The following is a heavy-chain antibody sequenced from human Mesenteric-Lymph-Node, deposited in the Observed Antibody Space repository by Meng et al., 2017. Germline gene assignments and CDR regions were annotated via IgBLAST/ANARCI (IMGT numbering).Heavy chain of an antibody. V-gene: IGHV3-15*01. CDR1: GSTFSSYA. J-gene: IGHJ6*02. Sequence: GESLKISCAAYGSTFSSYAMTWVRQAPGKGLEWVGRIKSKTDGGTTDYAAPVKGRFTISRDDSKNTLYLQMNSLKTEDTAVYYCTTTGWQWLVLYYGMDVWGQGTTVTVSS. D-gene: IGHD6-19*01. CDR2: IKSKTDGGTT. CDR3: TTTGWQWLVLYYGMDV.